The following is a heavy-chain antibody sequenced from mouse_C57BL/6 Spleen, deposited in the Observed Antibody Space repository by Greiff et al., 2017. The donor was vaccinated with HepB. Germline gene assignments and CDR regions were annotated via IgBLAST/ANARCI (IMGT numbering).Heavy chain of an antibody. J-gene: IGHJ4*01. CDR3: ARESTVVAKDAMDY. V-gene: IGHV1-76*01. D-gene: IGHD1-1*01. CDR2: IYPGSGNT. CDR1: GYTFTDYY. Sequence: QVQLQQSGAELVRPGASVKLSCKASGYTFTDYYINWVKQRPGQGLEWIARIYPGSGNTYYNEKFKGKATLTAEKSSSTAYMQLSSLTSEDSAVYFCARESTVVAKDAMDYWGQGTSVTVSS.